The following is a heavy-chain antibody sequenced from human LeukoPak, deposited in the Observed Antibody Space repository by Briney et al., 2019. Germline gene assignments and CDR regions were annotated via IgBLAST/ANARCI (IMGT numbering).Heavy chain of an antibody. D-gene: IGHD3-3*01. CDR2: IIPIFGIA. CDR1: GGTFSSYA. CDR3: ARDGVVTGPFDY. V-gene: IGHV1-69*04. J-gene: IGHJ4*02. Sequence: SVKVSCRASGGTFSSYAISWVRQAPGQGLEWMGRIIPIFGIANYAQKFQGRVTITADKSTSTAYMELSSLRSEDTAVYYCARDGVVTGPFDYWGQGTLVTVSS.